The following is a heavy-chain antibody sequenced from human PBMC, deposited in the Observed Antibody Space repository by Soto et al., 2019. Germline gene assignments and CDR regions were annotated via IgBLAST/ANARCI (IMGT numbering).Heavy chain of an antibody. D-gene: IGHD2-15*01. V-gene: IGHV2-5*02. Sequence: QITLKESGPTLVKPTQTLTLTCTFSGFSLSTHGVGVGWVRQPSGKALEWLALIYWEDDKRYSASLNSRLTITKDTSKTQVVLTMTTMDPVDTATYYCAHAMLYCTGGSCSTWFDSWGQGTLVTVSS. J-gene: IGHJ5*01. CDR3: AHAMLYCTGGSCSTWFDS. CDR2: IYWEDDK. CDR1: GFSLSTHGVG.